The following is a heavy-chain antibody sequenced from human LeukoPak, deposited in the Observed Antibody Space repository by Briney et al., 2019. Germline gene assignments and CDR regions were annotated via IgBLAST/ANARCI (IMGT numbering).Heavy chain of an antibody. J-gene: IGHJ4*02. D-gene: IGHD5-18*01. Sequence: SETLSLTCTVSGYSISSGYYWGWIRQPPGKGLEWIGSIYHSGSTYYNPSLKSRVTISVDTSKNQFSLKLSSVTAADTAVYYCAREDTAMVTRGFDYWGQGTLVTVSS. CDR1: GYSISSGYY. CDR3: AREDTAMVTRGFDY. CDR2: IYHSGST. V-gene: IGHV4-38-2*02.